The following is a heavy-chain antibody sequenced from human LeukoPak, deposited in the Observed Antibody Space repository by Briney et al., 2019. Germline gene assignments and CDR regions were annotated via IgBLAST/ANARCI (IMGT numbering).Heavy chain of an antibody. J-gene: IGHJ4*02. V-gene: IGHV7-4-1*02. CDR3: ARGLSDYYYDSSGYPL. CDR1: GYIFTDYY. D-gene: IGHD3-22*01. Sequence: GASVKVSCKASGYIFTDYYIHWVRQAPGQGLEWMGWINTNTGNPTYAQGFTGRFVFSLDTSVSTAYLQISGLKAEDTAVYYCARGLSDYYYDSSGYPLWGQGTLVTVSS. CDR2: INTNTGNP.